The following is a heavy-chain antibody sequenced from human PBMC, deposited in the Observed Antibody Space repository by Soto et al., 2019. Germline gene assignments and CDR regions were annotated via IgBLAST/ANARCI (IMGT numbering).Heavy chain of an antibody. Sequence: SETLSLTCAVYGGSFSGYYWSWIRQPPGKGLEWIGEINHSGSTNYNPSLKSRVTISVDTSKNQFSLKLSSVTAADTAVYYCARGGKVLAARPGYYYFYDMDTWGKETTFPVS. J-gene: IGHJ6*03. V-gene: IGHV4-34*01. D-gene: IGHD6-6*01. CDR1: GGSFSGYY. CDR2: INHSGST. CDR3: ARGGKVLAARPGYYYFYDMDT.